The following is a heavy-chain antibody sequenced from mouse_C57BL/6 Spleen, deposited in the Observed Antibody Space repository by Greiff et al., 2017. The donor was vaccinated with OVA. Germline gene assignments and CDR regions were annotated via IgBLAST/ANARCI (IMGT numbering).Heavy chain of an antibody. CDR1: GYTFTSYW. J-gene: IGHJ4*01. CDR3: ARNWDDYYAMDY. V-gene: IGHV1-72*01. CDR2: FDPNSGGT. Sequence: QVQLKQPGAELVKPGASVKLSCKASGYTFTSYWMHWVKQRPGRGLEWIGRFDPNSGGTKYNEKFKSKATLTVDKPSSTAYMQLSSLTSEDSAVYYCARNWDDYYAMDYWGQGTSVTVSS. D-gene: IGHD4-1*01.